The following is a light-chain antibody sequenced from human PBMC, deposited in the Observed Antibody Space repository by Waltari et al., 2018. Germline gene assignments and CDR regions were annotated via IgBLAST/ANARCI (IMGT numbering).Light chain of an antibody. CDR1: QSVFYRSDNKNY. J-gene: IGKJ1*01. Sequence: DIVMTQSPDSLAVSLGERATIDCKSSQSVFYRSDNKNYLAWYQHKPGQPPKLVFYGEANRESGVPERCSASGSGTECTLTINNLQAEDVAVYYCQQYYRSRTFGQGTKVEIK. CDR3: QQYYRSRT. V-gene: IGKV4-1*01. CDR2: GEA.